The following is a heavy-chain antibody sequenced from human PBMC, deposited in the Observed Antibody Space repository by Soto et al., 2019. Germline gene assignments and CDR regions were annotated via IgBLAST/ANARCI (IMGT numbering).Heavy chain of an antibody. CDR2: ISGSGGSS. V-gene: IGHV3-23*01. J-gene: IGHJ5*02. Sequence: RLSCAASGFTFSSYAMSWVRQAPGKGLEWVSAISGSGGSSYYADSVKGRFTISRDNSKNTLYLQMNSLRAEDTAVYYCAKALRNWNPPSWFDPWGQGTLVTVSS. CDR3: AKALRNWNPPSWFDP. CDR1: GFTFSSYA. D-gene: IGHD1-1*01.